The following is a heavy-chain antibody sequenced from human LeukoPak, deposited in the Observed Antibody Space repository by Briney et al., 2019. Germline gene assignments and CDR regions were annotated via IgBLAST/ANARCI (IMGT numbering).Heavy chain of an antibody. CDR3: AKDLLRPHYYEDLNWFDP. J-gene: IGHJ5*02. D-gene: IGHD3-22*01. CDR2: ISGGGGST. Sequence: PGGSLRLSCAASGFTFSSYAMSWVRQAPGKGLEWVSAISGGGGSTYYADSVKGRFTISRDNSKNTLYLQMNSLRAEDTAVYYCAKDLLRPHYYEDLNWFDPWGQGTLVTVSS. V-gene: IGHV3-23*01. CDR1: GFTFSSYA.